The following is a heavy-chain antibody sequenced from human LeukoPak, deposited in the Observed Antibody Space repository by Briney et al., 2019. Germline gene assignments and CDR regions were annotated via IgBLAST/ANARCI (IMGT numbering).Heavy chain of an antibody. Sequence: GSLRLSCAASGFTFSSYSMNWVRQAPGKGLEWVSSISSSSSYIYYADSVKGRFTMSRDNAKNSLYLQMNSLRAEDTAVYYCARGGLTIFGVVTKRKGPIDYWGQGTLVTVFS. J-gene: IGHJ4*02. CDR3: ARGGLTIFGVVTKRKGPIDY. D-gene: IGHD3-3*01. V-gene: IGHV3-21*01. CDR1: GFTFSSYS. CDR2: ISSSSSYI.